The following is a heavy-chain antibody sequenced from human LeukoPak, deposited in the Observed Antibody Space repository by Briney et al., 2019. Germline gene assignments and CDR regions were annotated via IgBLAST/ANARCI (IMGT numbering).Heavy chain of an antibody. D-gene: IGHD6-19*01. V-gene: IGHV4-59*01. CDR3: ARLLYSSGWYYGMDV. Sequence: SETLSLTCTVSGGSISSYYWSWIRQPPGKGLEWIGYIYYSGSTNYNPSLKSRVTISVDTSKNQFSLKLSSVTAADTAVYYCARLLYSSGWYYGMDVWGQGTTVTVSS. CDR1: GGSISSYY. CDR2: IYYSGST. J-gene: IGHJ6*02.